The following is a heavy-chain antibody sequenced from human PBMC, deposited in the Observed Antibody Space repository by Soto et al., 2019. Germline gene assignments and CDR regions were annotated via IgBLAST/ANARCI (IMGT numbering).Heavy chain of an antibody. J-gene: IGHJ6*02. CDR2: IYYSGST. Sequence: PSETLSLTCTVSGGSISSSSYYWGWIRQPPGEGLEWIGSIYYSGSTYYNPSLKSRVTISVDTSKNQFSLKLSSVTAADTAVYYCARGLELRPYYYYGMDVWGQGTTVTVSS. D-gene: IGHD1-7*01. CDR3: ARGLELRPYYYYGMDV. CDR1: GGSISSSSYY. V-gene: IGHV4-39*01.